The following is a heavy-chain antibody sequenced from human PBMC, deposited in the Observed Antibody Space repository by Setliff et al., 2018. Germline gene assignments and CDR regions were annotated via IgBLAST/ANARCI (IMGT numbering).Heavy chain of an antibody. Sequence: PGGSLRLSCAASGFTFDDYAMHWVRQAPGKGLEWVSGISWNSGSIGYADSVKGRFTSSRDNAKNSLYLQMNSLRAEDTAVYYCARDLHWGFDYWGLGTLVTVSS. CDR3: ARDLHWGFDY. J-gene: IGHJ4*02. CDR2: ISWNSGSI. CDR1: GFTFDDYA. V-gene: IGHV3-9*01. D-gene: IGHD7-27*01.